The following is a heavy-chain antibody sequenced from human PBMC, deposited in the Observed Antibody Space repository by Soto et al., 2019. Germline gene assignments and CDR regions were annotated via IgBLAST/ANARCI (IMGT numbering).Heavy chain of an antibody. CDR2: IYWDDDK. J-gene: IGHJ4*02. D-gene: IGHD2-15*01. CDR3: AHIATGASPNY. CDR1: GFSLSTSGVG. Sequence: QITLKESGPTLVKPTQTLTLTCTFSGFSLSTSGVGVGWIRQPPGKALEWLALIYWDDDKRHSPSPKSRLTITKDTSKNRVVLTMTHVDPVDTATYYCAHIATGASPNYWGQGTLVTVSS. V-gene: IGHV2-5*02.